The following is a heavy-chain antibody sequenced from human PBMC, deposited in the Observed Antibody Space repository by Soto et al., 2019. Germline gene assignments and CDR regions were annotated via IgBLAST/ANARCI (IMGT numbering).Heavy chain of an antibody. V-gene: IGHV3-21*01. Sequence: GGSLRLSCAASGFTFSSYSMNWVRQAPGKGLEWVSSISSSSSYIYYADSVKGRFTISRDNAKNSLYLQMNSLRAEGTAVYYCARDRGQGGYDYYFDYWGQGTLVTVSS. J-gene: IGHJ4*02. CDR2: ISSSSSYI. CDR3: ARDRGQGGYDYYFDY. CDR1: GFTFSSYS. D-gene: IGHD5-12*01.